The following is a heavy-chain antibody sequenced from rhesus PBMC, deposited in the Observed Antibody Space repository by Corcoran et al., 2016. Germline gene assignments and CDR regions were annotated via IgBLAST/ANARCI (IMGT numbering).Heavy chain of an antibody. Sequence: QVQLQESGPGLVKPSETLSLTCAVSGGSISSSYYYWSWIRQAPGKGLEWMWYISYSGRTSYNPTLKSQVTNARDTSKTQFSLKLSSVTAADTAVYYCARWGSSYVGEYWGQGVLVTVSS. J-gene: IGHJ4*01. CDR3: ARWGSSYVGEY. D-gene: IGHD6-43*01. CDR2: ISYSGRT. CDR1: GGSISSSYYY. V-gene: IGHV4-122*02.